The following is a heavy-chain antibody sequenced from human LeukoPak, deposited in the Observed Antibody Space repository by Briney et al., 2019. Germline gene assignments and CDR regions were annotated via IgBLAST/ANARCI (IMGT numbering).Heavy chain of an antibody. V-gene: IGHV4-34*01. CDR2: INHSGST. D-gene: IGHD3-10*01. CDR3: ARARGNMVRGNWFDP. CDR1: GGSFSGYY. Sequence: SETLSPTCAVYGGSFSGYYWSWIRQPPGKGLEWIGEINHSGSTNYNPSLKSRVTISVDTSKNQFSLKLSSVTAADTAVYYCARARGNMVRGNWFDPWGQGTLVTVSS. J-gene: IGHJ5*02.